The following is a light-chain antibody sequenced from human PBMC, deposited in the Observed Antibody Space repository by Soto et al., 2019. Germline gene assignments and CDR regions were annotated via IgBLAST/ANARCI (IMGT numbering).Light chain of an antibody. CDR2: GAS. V-gene: IGKV3-20*01. CDR1: QSVSSSY. CDR3: QQYGSSAST. J-gene: IGKJ4*01. Sequence: EIVLTQSPGTLSLSPGERATLSCRVSQSVSSSYLAWYQQKPGQAPRLLIYGASSRATGIPDRFSGSGSGTDFTLTISRLEPEDFAVYYCQQYGSSASTFGGGTKVEIK.